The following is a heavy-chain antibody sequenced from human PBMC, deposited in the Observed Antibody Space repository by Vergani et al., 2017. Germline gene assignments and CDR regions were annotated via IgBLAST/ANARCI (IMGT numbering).Heavy chain of an antibody. Sequence: QVQVVQSGAEVKKPGASVKVSCKASGYTFTSYGISWVRQAPGQGLEWMGWISAYNGNTKYAQKFQGRVTMTTDTSTSTAYMELRSLRSDDTAVYYCARDLALTGYYISPALDYWGQGTLVTVSS. CDR1: GYTFTSYG. D-gene: IGHD3-9*01. CDR2: ISAYNGNT. J-gene: IGHJ4*02. V-gene: IGHV1-18*01. CDR3: ARDLALTGYYISPALDY.